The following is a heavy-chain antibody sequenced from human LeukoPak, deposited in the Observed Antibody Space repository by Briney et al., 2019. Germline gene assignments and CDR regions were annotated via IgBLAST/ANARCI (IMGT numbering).Heavy chain of an antibody. D-gene: IGHD6-13*01. CDR2: INHSGST. Sequence: LRLSCAASGFTFSSYAMHWIRQPPGKGLEWIGEINHSGSTNYNPSLKSRVTISVDTSKNQFSLKLSSVTAADTAVYYCARGSSSWYFDYWGQGTLVTVSS. CDR3: ARGSSSWYFDY. J-gene: IGHJ4*02. V-gene: IGHV4-34*01. CDR1: GFTFSSYA.